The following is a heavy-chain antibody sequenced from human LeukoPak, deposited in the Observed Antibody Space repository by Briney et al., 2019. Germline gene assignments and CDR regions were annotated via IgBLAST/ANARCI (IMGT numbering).Heavy chain of an antibody. J-gene: IGHJ4*02. CDR3: TKSLYIAASGAPFDY. V-gene: IGHV3-9*01. D-gene: IGHD6-13*01. Sequence: GGSLRLSCATSGFIFDDYAMHWVRQVPGKGLEWVSRIDWNSGGIGYADSVKGRFTISRDNAKSALYLQMNSPRPEDTALYYCTKSLYIAASGAPFDYWGQGTLVTVSS. CDR1: GFIFDDYA. CDR2: IDWNSGGI.